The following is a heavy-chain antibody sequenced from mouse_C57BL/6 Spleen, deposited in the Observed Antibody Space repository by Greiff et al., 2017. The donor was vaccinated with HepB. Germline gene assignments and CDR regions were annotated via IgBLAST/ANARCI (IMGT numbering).Heavy chain of an antibody. D-gene: IGHD4-1*02. CDR2: ISYDGSN. V-gene: IGHV3-6*01. J-gene: IGHJ2*01. Sequence: EVQLQESGPGLVKPSQSLSLTCSVTGYSITSGYYWNWIRQFPGNKLEWMGYISYDGSNNYNPSLKNRISITRDTSKNQFFLKLNSVTTEDTATYYCAREGNWVDYWGQGTTLTVSS. CDR1: GYSITSGYY. CDR3: AREGNWVDY.